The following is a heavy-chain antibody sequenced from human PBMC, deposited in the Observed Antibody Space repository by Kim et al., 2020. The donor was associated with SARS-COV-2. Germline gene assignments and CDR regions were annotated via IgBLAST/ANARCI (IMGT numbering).Heavy chain of an antibody. CDR2: IYSGGST. J-gene: IGHJ4*02. CDR3: ARVFPFRTYSSSWYWGLSYFDY. V-gene: IGHV3-53*01. Sequence: GGSLRLSCAASGFTVSSNYMSWVRQAPGKGLEWVSVIYSGGSTYYADSVKGRFTISRDNSKNTLYLQMNSLRAEDTAVYYCARVFPFRTYSSSWYWGLSYFDYWGQGTLVTVSS. CDR1: GFTVSSNY. D-gene: IGHD6-13*01.